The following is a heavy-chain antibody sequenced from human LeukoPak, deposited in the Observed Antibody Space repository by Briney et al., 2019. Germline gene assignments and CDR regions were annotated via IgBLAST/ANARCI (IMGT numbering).Heavy chain of an antibody. D-gene: IGHD3-16*01. J-gene: IGHJ4*02. CDR2: MYTSGST. V-gene: IGHV4-4*07. CDR1: GDSISSNY. CDR3: ARESGGSRTLDH. Sequence: SETLSPTCTVSGDSISSNYWTWIRQPAGKGLEWIGRMYTSGSTNYKPSLKSRVTMSVDTSKNQFSLKLSSVTAADTAVYYCARESGGSRTLDHWGQGTPVTVSS.